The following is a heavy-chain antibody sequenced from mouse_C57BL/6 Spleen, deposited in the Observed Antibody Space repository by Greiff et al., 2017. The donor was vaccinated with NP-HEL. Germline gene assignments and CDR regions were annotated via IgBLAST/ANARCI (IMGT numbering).Heavy chain of an antibody. CDR2: ISYSGST. CDR1: GYSITSDY. D-gene: IGHD1-1*01. CDR3: ARTYYYGSSYVYFDV. V-gene: IGHV3-8*01. Sequence: VQLQQSGPGLAKPSQTLSLTCSVTGYSITSDYWNWIRKFPGNKLEYMGYISYSGSTYYNPSLKSRISITRDTSKNQYYLQLNSVTTEDTATYYCARTYYYGSSYVYFDVWGTGTTVTVSS. J-gene: IGHJ1*03.